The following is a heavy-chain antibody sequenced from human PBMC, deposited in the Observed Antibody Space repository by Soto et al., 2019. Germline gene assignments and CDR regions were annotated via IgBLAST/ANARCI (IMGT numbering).Heavy chain of an antibody. Sequence: SETLSLTCAVYGGSFSGYYWSWIRQPPGKGLEWIGEINHSGSTNYNPSLKSRVTISVDTSKNQFSLKLSSVTAADTAVYYCARSGGSWANNWFDPWGQGTLVTV. CDR2: INHSGST. CDR1: GGSFSGYY. V-gene: IGHV4-34*01. J-gene: IGHJ5*02. D-gene: IGHD2-15*01. CDR3: ARSGGSWANNWFDP.